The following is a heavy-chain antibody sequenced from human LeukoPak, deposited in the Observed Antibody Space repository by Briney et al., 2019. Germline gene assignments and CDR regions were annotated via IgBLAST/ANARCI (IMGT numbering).Heavy chain of an antibody. V-gene: IGHV5-51*01. Sequence: NSGESLKISCKGSGYSFTSYWIGWVRQMPGKGLEWMGIIYPGDSDTRYSPSFQGQVTISADKSISTAYLQWSSLKASDTAMYYCARRKSDILTGYYIDYWGQGTLVTVSS. J-gene: IGHJ4*02. CDR2: IYPGDSDT. CDR3: ARRKSDILTGYYIDY. D-gene: IGHD3-9*01. CDR1: GYSFTSYW.